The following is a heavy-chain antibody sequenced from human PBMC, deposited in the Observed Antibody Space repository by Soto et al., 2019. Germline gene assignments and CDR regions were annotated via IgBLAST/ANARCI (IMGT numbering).Heavy chain of an antibody. J-gene: IGHJ3*02. CDR1: GFTFSSYA. D-gene: IGHD3-9*01. CDR3: AKDRLDDILTGYFRVSDAFDI. V-gene: IGHV3-23*01. Sequence: GGSLRLSCAASGFTFSSYAMSWVRQAPGKGLEWVSAISGSGGSTYYADSVKGRFTISRDNSKNTLYLQMNSLRAEDTAVYYCAKDRLDDILTGYFRVSDAFDIWGQGTMVTVSS. CDR2: ISGSGGST.